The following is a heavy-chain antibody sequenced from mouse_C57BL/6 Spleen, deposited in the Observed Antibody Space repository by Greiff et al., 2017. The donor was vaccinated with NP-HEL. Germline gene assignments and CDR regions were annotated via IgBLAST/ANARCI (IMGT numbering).Heavy chain of an antibody. Sequence: VQLQQSGAELVRPGASVKLSCKATGYTFTGYWIEWVKQRPGHGLEWIGEILPGSGSTNYNEKFKGKATFTADTSSNTAYMQLSSLTTEDSAIYYCTRRGYYYGSSWYFDVWGTGTTVTVSS. D-gene: IGHD1-1*01. CDR1: GYTFTGYW. CDR3: TRRGYYYGSSWYFDV. J-gene: IGHJ1*03. CDR2: ILPGSGST. V-gene: IGHV1-9*01.